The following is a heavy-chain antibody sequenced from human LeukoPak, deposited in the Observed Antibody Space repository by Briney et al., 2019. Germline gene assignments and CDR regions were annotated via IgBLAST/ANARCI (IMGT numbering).Heavy chain of an antibody. CDR1: GCSISSYY. Sequence: PSETLSLTCTVSGCSISSYYWSWIRQPPGKGLEWVGYIYYTGSTSYNPSLKSRVTISVDTSSNQFSLMLSSVTAADTAVYYCAKGTKTGNTGYDWNYWGQGTTVTVSS. CDR2: IYYTGST. V-gene: IGHV4-59*01. J-gene: IGHJ6*02. CDR3: AKGTKTGNTGYDWNY. D-gene: IGHD5-12*01.